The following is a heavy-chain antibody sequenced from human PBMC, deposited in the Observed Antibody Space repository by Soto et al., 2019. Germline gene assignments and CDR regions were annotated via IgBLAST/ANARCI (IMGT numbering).Heavy chain of an antibody. J-gene: IGHJ5*02. CDR3: ARGSRRRDGYNYFWFDP. V-gene: IGHV1-2*04. Sequence: ASVKVSCKASGYTFTGYYMHWVRQAPGQGLEWMGWINPNSGGTNYAQKFQGWVTMTRDTSISTAYMELSRLRSDDTAVYYCARGSRRRDGYNYFWFDPWGQGTLVTVSS. CDR2: INPNSGGT. CDR1: GYTFTGYY. D-gene: IGHD5-12*01.